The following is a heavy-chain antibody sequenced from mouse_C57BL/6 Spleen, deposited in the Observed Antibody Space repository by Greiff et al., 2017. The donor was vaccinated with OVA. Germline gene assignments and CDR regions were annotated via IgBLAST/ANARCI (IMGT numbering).Heavy chain of an antibody. CDR1: GYTFTSYW. CDR3: ARSPYGSSYYYAMDY. Sequence: VQLQQPGTELVKPGASVKLSCKASGYTFTSYWMHWVKQRPGQGLEWIGNLNPSNGGTNYNAKFKSKATLTVDKSSSTAYMQLSSLTSEDSAVYYCARSPYGSSYYYAMDYWGQGTSVTVSS. D-gene: IGHD1-1*01. V-gene: IGHV1-53*01. J-gene: IGHJ4*01. CDR2: LNPSNGGT.